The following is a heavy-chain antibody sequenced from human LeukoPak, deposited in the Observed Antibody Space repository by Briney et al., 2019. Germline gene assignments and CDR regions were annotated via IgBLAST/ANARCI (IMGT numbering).Heavy chain of an antibody. CDR2: IYYSGST. D-gene: IGHD3-10*01. V-gene: IGHV4-59*01. Sequence: SETLSLTCTVSGGSISSYYWSWIRQPPGKGLEWIGYIYYSGSTNYNPSLKSRVTTSVDTSKNQFSLKLSSVTAADTAVYYCARVVLANWFDPWGQGTLVTVSS. J-gene: IGHJ5*02. CDR3: ARVVLANWFDP. CDR1: GGSISSYY.